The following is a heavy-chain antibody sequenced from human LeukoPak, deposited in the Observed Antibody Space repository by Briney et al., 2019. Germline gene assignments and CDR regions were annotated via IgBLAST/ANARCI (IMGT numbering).Heavy chain of an antibody. V-gene: IGHV3-23*01. CDR2: ISGSGGST. CDR3: AKVGGRYCSGGSCYYFDY. CDR1: GFTFSSYA. D-gene: IGHD2-15*01. Sequence: PGGSLRLSCAASGFTFSSYAMSWVRQAPGKGLEWVSAISGSGGSTYYADSVKGRFTISRDNSKNTLYLQMNSLRAEDTAVYYCAKVGGRYCSGGSCYYFDYWGQGTLVTVSS. J-gene: IGHJ4*02.